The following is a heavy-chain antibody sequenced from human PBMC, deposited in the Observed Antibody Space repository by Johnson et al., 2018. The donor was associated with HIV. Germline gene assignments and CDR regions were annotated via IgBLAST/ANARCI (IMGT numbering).Heavy chain of an antibody. Sequence: VQLVESGGGLVQPGGSLRLSCAASGFTFSTYAMSWVRQPPGKGLEWVSVIYSGDSTFYAHSVKGRFTIARDNSKNTLYLQMNSLRPEDTAVYYCTRGSFTDDAFDVWGLGTMVTVSS. CDR3: TRGSFTDDAFDV. D-gene: IGHD1-26*01. V-gene: IGHV3-66*02. J-gene: IGHJ3*01. CDR2: IYSGDST. CDR1: GFTFSTYA.